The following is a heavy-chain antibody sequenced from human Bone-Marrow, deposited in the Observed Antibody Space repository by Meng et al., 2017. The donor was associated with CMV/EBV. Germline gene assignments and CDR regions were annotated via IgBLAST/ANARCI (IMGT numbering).Heavy chain of an antibody. CDR1: GFTFSSYS. CDR2: ISSSSSYI. D-gene: IGHD2-8*01. V-gene: IGHV3-21*01. Sequence: EVQLVESGGGLVKPGGSLRLSWAAAGFTFSSYSMNWVRQAPGKGLEWDSSISSSSSYIYYADSVKGRFTISRDNAKNSLYLQMNSLRAEDTAVYYCARDLRGIVLMVYAPYFDYWGQGTLVTVSS. CDR3: ARDLRGIVLMVYAPYFDY. J-gene: IGHJ4*02.